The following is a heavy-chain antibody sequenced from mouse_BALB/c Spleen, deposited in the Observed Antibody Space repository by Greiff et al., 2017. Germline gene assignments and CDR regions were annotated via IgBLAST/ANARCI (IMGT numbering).Heavy chain of an antibody. CDR3: ARAGMITTKAMDY. J-gene: IGHJ4*01. CDR2: ISSGSSTI. V-gene: IGHV5-17*02. Sequence: VQLKESGGGLVQPGGSRKLSCAASGFTFSSFGMHWVRQAPEKGLEWVAYISSGSSTIYYADTVKGRFTISRDNPKNTLFLQMTSLRSEDTAMYYCARAGMITTKAMDYWGQGTSVTVSS. D-gene: IGHD2-4*01. CDR1: GFTFSSFG.